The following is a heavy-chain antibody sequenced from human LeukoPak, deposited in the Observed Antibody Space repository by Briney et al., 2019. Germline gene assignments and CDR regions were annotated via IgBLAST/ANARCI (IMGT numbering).Heavy chain of an antibody. Sequence: GGSLRLSCGASGFTFSSYSMNWVRQAPGKGLEWVSGISWNSGSIGYADSVKGRFTISRDNAKNSLYLQMNSLRAEDTALYYCAKGIYDFWSGYHYWGQGTLVTVSS. D-gene: IGHD3-3*01. J-gene: IGHJ4*02. V-gene: IGHV3-9*01. CDR3: AKGIYDFWSGYHY. CDR1: GFTFSSYS. CDR2: ISWNSGSI.